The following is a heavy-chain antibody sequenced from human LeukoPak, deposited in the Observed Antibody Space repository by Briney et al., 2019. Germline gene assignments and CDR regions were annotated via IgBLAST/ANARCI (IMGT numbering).Heavy chain of an antibody. Sequence: ASVKVSCKASGYTFTGYYMHWVRQAPGQGLEWMGWIYPNSGGTDCAQKLQGRVTMTTDTSTSTAYMELRSLRSDDTAVYYCARDPQVYGDFDNWFDPWGQGTLVTVSS. J-gene: IGHJ5*02. D-gene: IGHD4-17*01. CDR2: IYPNSGGT. CDR3: ARDPQVYGDFDNWFDP. CDR1: GYTFTGYY. V-gene: IGHV1-2*02.